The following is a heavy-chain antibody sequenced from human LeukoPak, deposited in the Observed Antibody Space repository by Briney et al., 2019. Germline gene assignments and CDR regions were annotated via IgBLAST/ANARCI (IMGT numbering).Heavy chain of an antibody. D-gene: IGHD3-22*01. J-gene: IGHJ4*02. CDR1: GYRFTSNW. CDR2: IYPADSDT. V-gene: IGHV5-51*01. CDR3: ARMSVVTSGHFDN. Sequence: GESLKISCQGSGYRFTSNWIGWVRQMPGKGLEWMGIIYPADSDTRYRPSYQGQVTISADKSISTAYLQWSSLKASDTATYYCARMSVVTSGHFDNWGQGTLVTVSS.